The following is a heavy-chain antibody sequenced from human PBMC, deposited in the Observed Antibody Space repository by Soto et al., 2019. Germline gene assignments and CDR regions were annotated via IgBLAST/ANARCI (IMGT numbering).Heavy chain of an antibody. J-gene: IGHJ6*02. CDR1: GYTFTSYG. CDR3: ARDPYSGYDYYYYGMDV. CDR2: ISAYNGNT. V-gene: IGHV1-18*01. D-gene: IGHD5-12*01. Sequence: GASVKVSCKASGYTFTSYGISWVRQAPGQGLEWMGWISAYNGNTNYAQKLQGRVTMTTDTSTSTAYMELRSLRSDDTAVYYCARDPYSGYDYYYYGMDVWGQGTTVTVSS.